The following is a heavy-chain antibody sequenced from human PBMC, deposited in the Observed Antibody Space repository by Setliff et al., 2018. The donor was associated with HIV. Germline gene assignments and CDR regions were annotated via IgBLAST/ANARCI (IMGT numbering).Heavy chain of an antibody. V-gene: IGHV4-59*08. CDR2: IYNSVTT. J-gene: IGHJ4*02. CDR1: GASVNYNT. CDR3: ARGRRSSGWYVYH. Sequence: PSETLSLTCSVSGASVNYNTWSWIRQAPGKGLQWIGFIYNSVTTNYNPSLKSRVTISVDTSKNQFSLKLRSVTAADTAVYYCARGRRSSGWYVYHWGQGTLVTVSS. D-gene: IGHD6-19*01.